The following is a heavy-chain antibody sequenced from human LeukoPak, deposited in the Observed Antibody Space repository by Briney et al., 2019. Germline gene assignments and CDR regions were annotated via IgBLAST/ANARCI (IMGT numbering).Heavy chain of an antibody. CDR2: ISYNGDT. V-gene: IGHV4-31*03. J-gene: IGHJ3*02. Sequence: SETLSLTCTVSGVPINSPGYSWAWLRQPPGKGLEWIGSISYNGDTSYNPSLKSRISISADASSNQFNLTLTSVTAAETAVYFCARCFLKTSSPDAYDIWGQGTMVIVSS. CDR3: ARCFLKTSSPDAYDI. CDR1: GVPINSPGYS. D-gene: IGHD2/OR15-2a*01.